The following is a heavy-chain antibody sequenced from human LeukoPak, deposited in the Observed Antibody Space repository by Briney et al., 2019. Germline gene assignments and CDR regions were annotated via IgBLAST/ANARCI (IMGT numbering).Heavy chain of an antibody. CDR1: GITLSNYG. V-gene: IGHV3-23*01. D-gene: IGHD3-22*01. J-gene: IGHJ4*02. CDR3: ARRGVVIRVILVGFHKEAFYFDS. CDR2: ISDSGGST. Sequence: GGSLRLSCAVSGITLSNYGMSWVRQAPGKGLEWVAGISDSGGSTNYADSVKGRFTISRDNPKNTLYLQMNSLRAEDTAVYLCARRGVVIRVILVGFHKEAFYFDSWGQGALVTVSS.